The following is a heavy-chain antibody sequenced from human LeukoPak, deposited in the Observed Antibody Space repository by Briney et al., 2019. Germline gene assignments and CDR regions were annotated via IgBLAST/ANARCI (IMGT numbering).Heavy chain of an antibody. CDR3: ATSLTGYYKATIEDDY. CDR2: IKQDGSEK. D-gene: IGHD3-9*01. J-gene: IGHJ4*02. V-gene: IGHV3-7*01. Sequence: GGSLRLSCAASEFTFSSYSMNWVRQAPGKGLEWVANIKQDGSEKYYVDSVKGRFTISRDNAKNSLYLQMNSLRAEDTAVYYCATSLTGYYKATIEDDYWGQGTLVTVSS. CDR1: EFTFSSYS.